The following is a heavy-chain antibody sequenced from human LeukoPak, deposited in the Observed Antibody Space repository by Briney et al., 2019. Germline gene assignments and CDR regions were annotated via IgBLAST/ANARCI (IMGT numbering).Heavy chain of an antibody. J-gene: IGHJ4*02. CDR2: IYTSGST. Sequence: TSQTLSLTCTVSGGSISSDSYYWSWIRQPAGKGLEWIGRIYTSGSTNYNPSLKSRVTISVDTSKNQFSLKLSSVTAADTAVYYCARGPLPIVVVPAAIGWEQADDYWGQGTLVTVSS. CDR1: GGSISSDSYY. CDR3: ARGPLPIVVVPAAIGWEQADDY. V-gene: IGHV4-61*02. D-gene: IGHD2-2*01.